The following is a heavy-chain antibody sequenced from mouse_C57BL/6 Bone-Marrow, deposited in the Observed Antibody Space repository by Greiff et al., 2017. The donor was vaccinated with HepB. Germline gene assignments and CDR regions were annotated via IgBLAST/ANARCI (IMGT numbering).Heavy chain of an antibody. CDR1: GYSFTSYY. V-gene: IGHV1-66*01. CDR3: RRSIVTTGYYAMDY. D-gene: IGHD2-5*01. Sequence: VQLQQPGPELVKPGASVKISCKASGYSFTSYYIHWVKQRPGQGLEWIGWIYPGSGNTKYNEKFKGKATLTADTSSSTAYMQLSSLTSEDSAVYYCRRSIVTTGYYAMDYWGQGTSVTVSS. CDR2: IYPGSGNT. J-gene: IGHJ4*01.